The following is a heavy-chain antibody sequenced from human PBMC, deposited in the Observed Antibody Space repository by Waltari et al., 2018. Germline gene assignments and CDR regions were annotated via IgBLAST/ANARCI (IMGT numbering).Heavy chain of an antibody. J-gene: IGHJ4*02. CDR3: VRGGSAVAGPDDY. V-gene: IGHV3-7*04. Sequence: EVQLVESGGGLVQPGRSLRLSCTVSGFAFTSHWMSWVRQAPGKGLEWVANKKQDGSEKYYVDSVKGRFTISRDNARNSLYLQMNSLRVEDTAVYYCVRGGSAVAGPDDYWGQGTLVTVSS. D-gene: IGHD6-19*01. CDR1: GFAFTSHW. CDR2: KKQDGSEK.